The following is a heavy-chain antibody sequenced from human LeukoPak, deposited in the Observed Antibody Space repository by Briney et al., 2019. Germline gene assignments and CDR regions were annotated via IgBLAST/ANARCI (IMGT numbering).Heavy chain of an antibody. Sequence: SETLSLTCTVSGGSISGYYWSWIRQPAGKGLEWIGRFYNSGSTKYNPSLKSRVTISVDTSKNQFSLKLSSVTAADTAVYYCARGLRFLEWGTYYYYYYMDVWGKGTTVTVSS. J-gene: IGHJ6*03. V-gene: IGHV4-4*07. CDR2: FYNSGST. CDR3: ARGLRFLEWGTYYYYYYMDV. D-gene: IGHD3-3*01. CDR1: GGSISGYY.